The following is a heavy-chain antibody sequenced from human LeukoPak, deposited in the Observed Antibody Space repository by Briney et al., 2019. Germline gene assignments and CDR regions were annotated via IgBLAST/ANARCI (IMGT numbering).Heavy chain of an antibody. CDR2: IYYSGST. CDR3: ARPRGEPLHDAFDT. CDR1: GGSISGSSYF. D-gene: IGHD1-26*01. J-gene: IGHJ3*02. V-gene: IGHV4-39*01. Sequence: SETLSLTCTVSGGSISGSSYFWGWIRQPPGKGLEWIGSIYYSGSTYYNPSLKSRVTISVDTSKNQFSLKLSSVTAADTAVYYCARPRGEPLHDAFDTWGQGTMVTVSS.